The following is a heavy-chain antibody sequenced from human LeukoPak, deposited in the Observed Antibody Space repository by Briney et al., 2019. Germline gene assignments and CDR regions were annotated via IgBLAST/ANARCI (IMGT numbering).Heavy chain of an antibody. CDR3: TRQRLVAAALEDFDY. Sequence: GASLRLSCAASGFTFSGFAMHWVRQASGQGLDWMGSISSKANTNATASTASVRGRFTITRDDSNNTAYLQMNSLKTEDTAVYYCTRQRLVAAALEDFDYWGQGTLVIVSS. V-gene: IGHV3-73*01. D-gene: IGHD2-2*01. CDR2: ISSKANTNAT. J-gene: IGHJ4*02. CDR1: GFTFSGFA.